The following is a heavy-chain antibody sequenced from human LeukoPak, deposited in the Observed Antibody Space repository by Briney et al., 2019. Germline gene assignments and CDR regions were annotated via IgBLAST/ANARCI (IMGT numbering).Heavy chain of an antibody. CDR1: GFTFSDYY. V-gene: IGHV3-11*04. Sequence: GASLRLSCAASGFTFSDYYMSWIRQAPGKGLEWVSYISSSGSIISYGDSVKGRFTISRDNAKNSLYLQMNSLRAEDTAVYYCASLYYDYVWGSYVYWGQGTLVTVSS. CDR2: ISSSGSII. D-gene: IGHD3-16*01. J-gene: IGHJ4*02. CDR3: ASLYYDYVWGSYVY.